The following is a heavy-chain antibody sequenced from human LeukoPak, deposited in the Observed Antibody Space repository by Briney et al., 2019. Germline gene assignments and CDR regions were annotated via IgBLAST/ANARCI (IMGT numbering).Heavy chain of an antibody. J-gene: IGHJ4*02. D-gene: IGHD6-19*01. CDR2: IYYSGST. CDR1: GFTFSSYA. CDR3: ARVRSSGWGKNFDY. V-gene: IGHV4-59*01. Sequence: GSLRLSCAASGFTFSSYAMSWVRQAPGKGLEWIGYIYYSGSTNYNPSLKSRVTISVDTSKNQFSLKLSSVTAADTAVYYCARVRSSGWGKNFDYWGQGTLVTVSS.